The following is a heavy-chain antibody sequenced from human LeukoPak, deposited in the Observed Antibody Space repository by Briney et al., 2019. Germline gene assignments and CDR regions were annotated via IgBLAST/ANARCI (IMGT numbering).Heavy chain of an antibody. D-gene: IGHD1-26*01. CDR2: INAGNGNT. Sequence: ASVKVSCKASGYTFTSYAMHWVRQAPGQRLEWMGWINAGNGNTKYSQKFQGRVTITRDTSASTAYMELSSLRSEDTAVYYCARVRRVGSGSYYSNWFDPWGQGTLVTVSS. CDR3: ARVRRVGSGSYYSNWFDP. CDR1: GYTFTSYA. J-gene: IGHJ5*02. V-gene: IGHV1-3*01.